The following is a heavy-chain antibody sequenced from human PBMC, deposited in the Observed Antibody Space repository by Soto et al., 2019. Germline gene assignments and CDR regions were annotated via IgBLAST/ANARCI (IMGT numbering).Heavy chain of an antibody. CDR2: ISAYNGNT. CDR3: ARAGDILTGPAAFDI. CDR1: GYTFTSYG. D-gene: IGHD3-9*01. V-gene: IGHV1-18*01. J-gene: IGHJ3*02. Sequence: VSVKVSCKASGYTFTSYGISWVRQAPEQGLEWMGWISAYNGNTNYAQKLQGRVTMTTDTSTSTAYMELRSLRSDDTAVYYCARAGDILTGPAAFDIWGQGTMVTVSS.